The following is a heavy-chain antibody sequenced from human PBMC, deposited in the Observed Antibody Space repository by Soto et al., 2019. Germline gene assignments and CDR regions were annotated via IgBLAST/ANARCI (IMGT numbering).Heavy chain of an antibody. CDR1: GYTFSGYY. Sequence: ASVKVSCKTSGYTFSGYYIHWVRQAPGQGLEWMGWINPYSGGPNYSQNFQGRVTMTRDTSISTAYMELSSLRSDDTAVYYCARGKGMEENYYYYGLDIWGQGTTVTVSS. CDR3: ARGKGMEENYYYYGLDI. CDR2: INPYSGGP. J-gene: IGHJ6*02. D-gene: IGHD1-1*01. V-gene: IGHV1-2*02.